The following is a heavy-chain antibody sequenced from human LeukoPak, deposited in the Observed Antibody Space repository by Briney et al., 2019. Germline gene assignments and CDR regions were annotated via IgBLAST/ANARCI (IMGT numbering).Heavy chain of an antibody. V-gene: IGHV3-23*01. J-gene: IGHJ4*02. CDR3: AKGFLTGYSYYFDY. Sequence: PGGSLRLSCAASGFTFSSYAMSWVRQAPGKGLKWVSAISGSGGSTYYADSVKGRFTISRDDSKNTLYLQMNSLRAEDTAVYYCAKGFLTGYSYYFDYWGQGTLVTVSS. D-gene: IGHD3-9*01. CDR2: ISGSGGST. CDR1: GFTFSSYA.